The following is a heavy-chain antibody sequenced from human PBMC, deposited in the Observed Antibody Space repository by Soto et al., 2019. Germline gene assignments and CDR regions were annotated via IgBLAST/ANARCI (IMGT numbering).Heavy chain of an antibody. CDR3: ARTRCSGGSCYSPLDAFDI. V-gene: IGHV3-21*01. CDR1: GVSFSSYI. D-gene: IGHD2-15*01. CDR2: ISSSSSYI. J-gene: IGHJ3*02. Sequence: GGSLRLSCAASGVSFSSYIMNWVRQAPGKGLEWVSSISSSSSYIYYADSVKGRFTISRDNAKNSLYLQMNSLRAEDTAVYYCARTRCSGGSCYSPLDAFDIWGQGTMVTVSS.